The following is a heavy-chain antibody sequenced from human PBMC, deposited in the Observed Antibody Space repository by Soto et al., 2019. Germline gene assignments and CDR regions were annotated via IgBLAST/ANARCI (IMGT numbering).Heavy chain of an antibody. CDR2: INPNSGGT. Sequence: QVQLVQSGAEVKKPGASVKVSCKASGYTFTGYYMHWVRQAPGQGLEWMGWINPNSGGTNYAQKCQGRVTMTRDTSISTAYMELSRLRSDDTAVYYCARVHSRYNWFDPWGQGTLVTVSS. CDR3: ARVHSRYNWFDP. J-gene: IGHJ5*02. CDR1: GYTFTGYY. V-gene: IGHV1-2*02. D-gene: IGHD1-1*01.